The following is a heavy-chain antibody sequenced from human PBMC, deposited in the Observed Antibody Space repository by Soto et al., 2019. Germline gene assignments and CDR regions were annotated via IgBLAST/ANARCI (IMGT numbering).Heavy chain of an antibody. J-gene: IGHJ6*02. Sequence: EVQLVESGGGLVQAGRSLRLSCAASGFTFDDYAMHWVRQAPGKGLEWVSGISWNSGSIGYADSVKGRFTISRDNAKNSLYLQMNSLRAEDTVLYYCAKALADGMDVWGQGTTVTVSS. CDR2: ISWNSGSI. CDR3: AKALADGMDV. CDR1: GFTFDDYA. V-gene: IGHV3-9*01.